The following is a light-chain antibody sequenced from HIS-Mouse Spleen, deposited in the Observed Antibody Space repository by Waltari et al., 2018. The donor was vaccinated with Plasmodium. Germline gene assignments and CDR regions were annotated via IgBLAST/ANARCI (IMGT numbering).Light chain of an antibody. CDR2: AAS. CDR1: QSISSY. CDR3: QQSYSTWT. V-gene: IGKV1-39*01. Sequence: DIQMTQSPSSLSASVGDRLTITCRPSQSISSYLNWYHQKPGKAPKLLIYAASSLQSGVPSRFSGSGSGTDCTLTISSLQPEYFATYYCQQSYSTWTFGQGTKVEIK. J-gene: IGKJ1*01.